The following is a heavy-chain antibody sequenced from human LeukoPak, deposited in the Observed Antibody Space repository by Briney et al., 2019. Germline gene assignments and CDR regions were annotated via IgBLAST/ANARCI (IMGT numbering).Heavy chain of an antibody. J-gene: IGHJ4*02. D-gene: IGHD3-16*01. Sequence: PSESLSLTCTVSGGSISSSSYYWGWIRQPPGKGLEWIGSIYYSGSTYYNPSLKSRVTISVDTSKNQFSLKLSSVTAADTAVYYCARRHNGGSWVFDYWGQGTLVTVSS. CDR2: IYYSGST. V-gene: IGHV4-39*01. CDR3: ARRHNGGSWVFDY. CDR1: GGSISSSSYY.